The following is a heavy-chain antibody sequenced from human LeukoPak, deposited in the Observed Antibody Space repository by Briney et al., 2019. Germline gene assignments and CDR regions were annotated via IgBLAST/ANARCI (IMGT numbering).Heavy chain of an antibody. D-gene: IGHD1-26*01. Sequence: PGGSLRLSCAASGFTFSGSAMHWVRQASGKGLEWVGRIRSKANSYATAYAASVKGRFTISRDDSKNTAYLQMNSLKTEDTAVYYCTSSDSGSYYGDYFDYWGQGTLVTVPS. V-gene: IGHV3-73*01. CDR2: IRSKANSYAT. J-gene: IGHJ4*02. CDR1: GFTFSGSA. CDR3: TSSDSGSYYGDYFDY.